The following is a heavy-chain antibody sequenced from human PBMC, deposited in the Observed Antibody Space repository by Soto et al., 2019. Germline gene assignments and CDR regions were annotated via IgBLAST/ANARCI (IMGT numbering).Heavy chain of an antibody. Sequence: PSETLSLTCTVSRGSISSGGYYWGWIRQPPGKGLEWIGYIYYSGDTYYNPSLKSRLAISADTSKNQVSLRLTSVTAADTAVYYCARAPLSTTTTTARQFDSWGQGTLVTVSS. CDR2: IYYSGDT. J-gene: IGHJ4*02. CDR3: ARAPLSTTTTTARQFDS. V-gene: IGHV4-31*03. CDR1: RGSISSGGYY. D-gene: IGHD4-4*01.